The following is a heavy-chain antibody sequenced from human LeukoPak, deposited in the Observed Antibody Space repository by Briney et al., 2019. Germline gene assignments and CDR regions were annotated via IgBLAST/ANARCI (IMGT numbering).Heavy chain of an antibody. J-gene: IGHJ4*02. CDR2: IYYSGST. CDR3: ARGNLCYDY. Sequence: SETLSLTCTVSGGSISSYYWSWIRQPPGKGLEWIGYIYYSGSTNYNPSLKSRVTISVDTSKNQFSLKLSSVTAADTAVYYCARGNLCYDYWGQGTLVTVSS. CDR1: GGSISSYY. D-gene: IGHD2/OR15-2a*01. V-gene: IGHV4-59*01.